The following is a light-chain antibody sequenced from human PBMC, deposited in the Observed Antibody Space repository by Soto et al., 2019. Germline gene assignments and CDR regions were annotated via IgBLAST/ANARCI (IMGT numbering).Light chain of an antibody. CDR2: LNSDGSH. J-gene: IGLJ2*01. Sequence: QPVLTQSPSASASLGASVKLTCTLSSGHSSYAIAWHQQQPEKGPRYLMKLNSDGSHSKGDGIPDRFSGSSAGAERYLTISSLQSEDEADYYCHTWATGILVFGGGTKVTVL. CDR3: HTWATGILV. CDR1: SGHSSYA. V-gene: IGLV4-69*01.